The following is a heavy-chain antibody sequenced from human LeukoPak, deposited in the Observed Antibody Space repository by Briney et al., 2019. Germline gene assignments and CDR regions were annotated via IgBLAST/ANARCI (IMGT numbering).Heavy chain of an antibody. V-gene: IGHV1-2*02. CDR1: GYTFTGYY. J-gene: IGHJ5*02. D-gene: IGHD2-15*01. Sequence: ASVKVSCKASGYTFTGYYMHWVRQAPGQGLEWMGWINPNSGGTNYAQKFQGRVTMTRDTSISTAYMELSRLRSDDTAVYYCARDPRYCSGGSCYGYNWFDPWGQGTQVTVSS. CDR2: INPNSGGT. CDR3: ARDPRYCSGGSCYGYNWFDP.